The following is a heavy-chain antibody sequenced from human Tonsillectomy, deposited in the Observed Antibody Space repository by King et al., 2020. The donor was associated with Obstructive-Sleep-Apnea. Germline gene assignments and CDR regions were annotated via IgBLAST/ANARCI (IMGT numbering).Heavy chain of an antibody. D-gene: IGHD6-19*01. J-gene: IGHJ6*02. Sequence: VQLVESGGGLVQPGRSLRLSCTASGFSFGAYAMSWFRLAPGKGLEWVGFIRNKAYGATIEYAASVKGRFTISRDDSNSIGYLQMNSLKTEDTAVYYCSRHSLIVMAGTYYYYGMDVWGQGTTVTVSS. CDR3: SRHSLIVMAGTYYYYGMDV. CDR1: GFSFGAYA. V-gene: IGHV3-49*03. CDR2: IRNKAYGATI.